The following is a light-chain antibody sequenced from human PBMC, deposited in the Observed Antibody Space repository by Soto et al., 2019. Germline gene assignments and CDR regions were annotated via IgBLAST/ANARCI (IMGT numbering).Light chain of an antibody. J-gene: IGKJ5*01. CDR2: AAS. CDR3: QQSYSTLT. CDR1: QSISSY. Sequence: DIPMTQSPSSLSESLGDRDNITCRASQSISSYLNWYQQKPGKAPKLLIYAASSLQSGVPSRFIGSGSGTDFTLTISSLQPEDFATYYCQQSYSTLTVGQGTRRAIK. V-gene: IGKV1-39*01.